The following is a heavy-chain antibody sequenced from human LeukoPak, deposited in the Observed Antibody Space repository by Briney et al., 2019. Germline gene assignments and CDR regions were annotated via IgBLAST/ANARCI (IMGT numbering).Heavy chain of an antibody. CDR2: INPSGGST. V-gene: IGHV1-46*01. CDR3: ARYCGGDCYSGLDY. CDR1: GYTFTSYG. J-gene: IGHJ4*02. Sequence: ASVKVSCKASGYTFTSYGISWVRQAPGQGLEWMGIINPSGGSTSYAQKFQGRVTMTRDTSTSTVYMELSSLRSEDTAVYYCARYCGGDCYSGLDYWGQGTLVTVSS. D-gene: IGHD2-21*02.